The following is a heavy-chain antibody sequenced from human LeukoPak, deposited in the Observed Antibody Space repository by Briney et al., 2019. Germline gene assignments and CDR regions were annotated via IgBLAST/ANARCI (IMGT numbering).Heavy chain of an antibody. CDR3: AREPIFGVVIYYGLDV. D-gene: IGHD3-3*01. V-gene: IGHV4-34*01. J-gene: IGHJ6*02. CDR1: GGSFSGYY. Sequence: ETLSLTCAVYGGSFSGYYWSWIRQPPGKGLEWIGEINHSGSTNYNPSLKSRVTISVDTSKNQSSLKLSSVTAADTAVYYCAREPIFGVVIYYGLDVWGQGSTVTVSS. CDR2: INHSGST.